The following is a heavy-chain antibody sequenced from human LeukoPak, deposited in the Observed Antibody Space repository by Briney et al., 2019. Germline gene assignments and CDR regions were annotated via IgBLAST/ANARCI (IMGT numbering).Heavy chain of an antibody. V-gene: IGHV3-49*04. D-gene: IGHD3-16*02. CDR3: TRVYCDYVWGSYRYNKFCYFDY. CDR1: GFTFGDYA. CDR2: IRSKAYGGTT. J-gene: IGHJ4*02. Sequence: QPGRSLRLSCTASGFTFGDYAMSWVRQAPGKGLEWVGFIRSKAYGGTTEYAASVKGRFTISRDDSKSIAYLQMNSLKTEDTAVYYCTRVYCDYVWGSYRYNKFCYFDYWGQGTLVTVSS.